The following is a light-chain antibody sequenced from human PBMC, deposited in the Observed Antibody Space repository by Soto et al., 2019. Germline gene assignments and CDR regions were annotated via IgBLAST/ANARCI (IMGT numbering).Light chain of an antibody. J-gene: IGKJ4*01. CDR1: QDINSW. V-gene: IGKV1-12*01. CDR3: QQGKSFPLT. Sequence: DIHMTQSPSSVSASVGDRVTITCRASQDINSWLAWYQQKPGLAPKLLIYKASSLQGGVPSRFSGSRSGTDFTLTISSLQPEDFATYFCQQGKSFPLTFGGGTKVDI. CDR2: KAS.